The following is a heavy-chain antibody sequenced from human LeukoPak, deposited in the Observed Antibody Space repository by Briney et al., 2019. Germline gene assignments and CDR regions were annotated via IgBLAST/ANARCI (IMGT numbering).Heavy chain of an antibody. CDR2: IGSDNKP. CDR3: ARDLHYYVDMDV. D-gene: IGHD3-10*02. CDR1: GVTFSAYA. J-gene: IGHJ6*02. V-gene: IGHV3-23*01. Sequence: PGGSLRLSCEASGVTFSAYAMTWVRQAPGKGLEWVSSIGSDNKPHYSESVKGRFAISRDNSKSMLFLQLNSLRAEDTALYYCARDLHYYVDMDVWGQGTTVTVSS.